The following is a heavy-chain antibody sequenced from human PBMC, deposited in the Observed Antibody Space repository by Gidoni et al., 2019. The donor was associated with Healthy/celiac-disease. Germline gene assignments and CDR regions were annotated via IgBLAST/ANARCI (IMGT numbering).Heavy chain of an antibody. V-gene: IGHV3-21*01. Sequence: EMQLMESGGGLVKPGGSLRLSCEASGFTFSSYSMNWVRQAPGKGLEWVSSSSSSSSYIYYADSGKGRLTSSRDNSKNSLYLQRNSLRAEDTAVYYCARDREPGDAVDIWGQGTMVTVSS. CDR3: ARDREPGDAVDI. D-gene: IGHD1-26*01. CDR1: GFTFSSYS. J-gene: IGHJ3*02. CDR2: SSSSSSYI.